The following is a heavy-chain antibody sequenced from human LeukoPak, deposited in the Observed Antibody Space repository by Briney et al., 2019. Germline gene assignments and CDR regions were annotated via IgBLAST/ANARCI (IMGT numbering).Heavy chain of an antibody. V-gene: IGHV4-59*01. CDR2: IYYSGST. Sequence: SETLSLTCTVSGGSISSYYWSWIRQPPGKGLEWIGYIYYSGSTNYNPSLKSRVTISVDTSKNQFSLKLSSVTAADPAVYYCARGSDGDSDLDYWGQGTLVTVSS. D-gene: IGHD4-17*01. CDR3: ARGSDGDSDLDY. J-gene: IGHJ4*02. CDR1: GGSISSYY.